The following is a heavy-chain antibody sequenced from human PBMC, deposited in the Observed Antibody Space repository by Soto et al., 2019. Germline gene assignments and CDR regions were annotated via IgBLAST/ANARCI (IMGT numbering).Heavy chain of an antibody. D-gene: IGHD3-10*01. J-gene: IGHJ4*02. V-gene: IGHV3-30-3*01. CDR2: ISYDGSNK. CDR1: GFTFSSYA. Sequence: PGGSLRLSCAASGFTFSSYAMHWVRQAPGKGLEWVAVISYDGSNKYYADSVKGRFTISRDNSKNTLYLQMNSLRAEDTAVYYCAQGGFMVQGTTPGDYFDYWGQGTLVTVSS. CDR3: AQGGFMVQGTTPGDYFDY.